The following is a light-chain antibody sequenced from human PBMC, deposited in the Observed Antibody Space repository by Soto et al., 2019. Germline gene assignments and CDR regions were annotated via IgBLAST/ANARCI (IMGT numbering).Light chain of an antibody. CDR1: QGISTY. Sequence: DIQMTQSPSSLSSSLVDILTIAFRAIQGISTYLNWYQQKPGTAPKLLIYDASNLNAGVPSRFSGSGSGTHFTFTINSLQPEDIATYYCQNYDTLITFGQGTRLEIK. J-gene: IGKJ5*01. CDR3: QNYDTLIT. CDR2: DAS. V-gene: IGKV1-33*01.